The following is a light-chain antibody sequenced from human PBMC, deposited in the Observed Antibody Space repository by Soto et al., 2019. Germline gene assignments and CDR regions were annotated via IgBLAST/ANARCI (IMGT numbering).Light chain of an antibody. CDR1: QTISTF. CDR2: DAS. Sequence: DIQMTQSPSYLSASVGDRDTITCRSSQTISTFLHWFQQKPGKAPNLLIYDASSLQSGVPSRFSGSGSGTDFTLTISSLQPEDFGTYYCQQTYSTFVSFGGGTKVDIK. CDR3: QQTYSTFVS. V-gene: IGKV1-39*01. J-gene: IGKJ4*01.